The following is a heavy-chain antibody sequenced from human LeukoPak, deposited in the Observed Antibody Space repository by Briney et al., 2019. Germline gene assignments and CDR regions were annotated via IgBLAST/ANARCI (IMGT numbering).Heavy chain of an antibody. CDR2: IYTSGNT. Sequence: SETLSLTCTVSGGSISAYYWSWIRRPPGKGLEWIGYIYTSGNTNYNPSLKGRVTISVDTSKNQFSLKLSSVTAADTAVYYCAAPFCGGDCYSSYYYYAMDVWGPGTTVTVSS. CDR3: AAPFCGGDCYSSYYYYAMDV. V-gene: IGHV4-4*08. D-gene: IGHD2-21*02. CDR1: GGSISAYY. J-gene: IGHJ6*02.